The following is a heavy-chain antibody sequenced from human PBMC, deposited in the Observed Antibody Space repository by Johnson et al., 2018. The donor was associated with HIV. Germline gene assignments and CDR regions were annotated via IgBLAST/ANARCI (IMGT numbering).Heavy chain of an antibody. CDR1: GFMFDDYG. V-gene: IGHV3-20*04. D-gene: IGHD3-10*01. J-gene: IGHJ3*02. Sequence: VQLVESGGGVIRPGGSLRLSCAVSGFMFDDYGMTWVRQAPGKGLEWVSGINWNGGRTGYADSVKGRFTISRDNSKNTLYLQMNSLRAEDTAVYYCASPDYERYYGAFDIWGQGTMVTVSS. CDR3: ASPDYERYYGAFDI. CDR2: INWNGGRT.